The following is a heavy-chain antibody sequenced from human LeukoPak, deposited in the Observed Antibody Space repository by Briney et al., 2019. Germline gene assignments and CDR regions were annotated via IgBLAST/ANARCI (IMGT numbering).Heavy chain of an antibody. J-gene: IGHJ4*02. V-gene: IGHV3-11*04. CDR1: GFTFSDYY. CDR3: AKSSSSYYDTSGYLDY. CDR2: ISGSGTDI. D-gene: IGHD3-22*01. Sequence: GGSLRLSCEASGFTFSDYYMTWMRQAPGKGLEWVSYISGSGTDILYADSVKGRFTMSRDNAKNSLYLQMNSLRAEDTAVYYCAKSSSSYYDTSGYLDYWGQGTLVTVSS.